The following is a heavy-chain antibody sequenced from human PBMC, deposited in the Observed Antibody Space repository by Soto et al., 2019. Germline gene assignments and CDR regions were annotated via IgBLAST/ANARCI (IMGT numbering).Heavy chain of an antibody. CDR3: AKADYSYSWAPGDY. CDR1: GFTFSDYS. D-gene: IGHD6-13*01. J-gene: IGHJ4*02. V-gene: IGHV3-48*02. CDR2: ISSVGSGI. Sequence: GGSLRLSCAASGFTFSDYSMSWVRRAPGKGLEWVSYISSVGSGIYYAESVRDRFAVSRDNAKSSLYLHINNLKDEDTALYYCAKADYSYSWAPGDYWGQGTLVTVSS.